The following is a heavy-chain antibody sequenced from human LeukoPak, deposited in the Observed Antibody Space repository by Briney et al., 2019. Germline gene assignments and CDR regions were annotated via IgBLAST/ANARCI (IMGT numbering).Heavy chain of an antibody. D-gene: IGHD4-23*01. CDR3: ARDYGGNSGWFDP. CDR1: GYTFTNYA. Sequence: ASVKVSCKASGYTFTNYALNWVRQASGQGLEWMGWMSPNSGNTGYAQKFQGRLTITRDTSISTAYMELSSLRSEDTAIYYCARDYGGNSGWFDPWGQGTLVTVSS. J-gene: IGHJ5*02. V-gene: IGHV1-8*03. CDR2: MSPNSGNT.